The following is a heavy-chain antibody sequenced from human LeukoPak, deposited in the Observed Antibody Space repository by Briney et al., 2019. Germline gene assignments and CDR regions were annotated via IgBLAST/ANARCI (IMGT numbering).Heavy chain of an antibody. D-gene: IGHD6-6*01. CDR3: ARGSIAARNDAFDI. CDR2: IYYTGST. CDR1: GGSISTYY. Sequence: ETLSLTCTVSGGSISTYYWSWIRQPPGKGLEWIGYIYYTGSTNYNPSFKSRVTISVDTSKNQFSLKLSFVTAADTAVYYCARGSIAARNDAFDIWGQGTMVTVSS. J-gene: IGHJ3*02. V-gene: IGHV4-59*01.